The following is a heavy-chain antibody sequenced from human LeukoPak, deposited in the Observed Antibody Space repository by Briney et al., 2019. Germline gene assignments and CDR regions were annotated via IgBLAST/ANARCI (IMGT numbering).Heavy chain of an antibody. J-gene: IGHJ3*02. CDR2: IYWDDDK. CDR1: GFSLSTSGVG. CDR3: AQTLTITIFGVARDAFDI. D-gene: IGHD3-3*01. V-gene: IGHV2-5*02. Sequence: ESGPTLVKPTQTLTLTCTFSGFSLSTSGVGVGWIRQPPGKALEWLALIYWDDDKRYSPSLKSRLTITKDTSKNQVVLTMTNMDPVDTATYYCAQTLTITIFGVARDAFDIWGQGTMVTVSS.